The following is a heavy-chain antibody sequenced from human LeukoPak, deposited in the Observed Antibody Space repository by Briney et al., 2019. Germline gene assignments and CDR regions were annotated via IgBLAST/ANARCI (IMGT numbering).Heavy chain of an antibody. CDR1: GFTFSNYW. CDR3: ARDPSVTREDDAFDI. J-gene: IGHJ3*02. D-gene: IGHD4-17*01. CDR2: INSDGINT. V-gene: IGHV3-74*01. Sequence: PGGSLRLSCAASGFTFSNYWMHWVRHAPGKGLVWVSRINSDGINTSYADSVKGRFTISRDNAKNTLNLQMNSLRAEDTAVYYCARDPSVTREDDAFDIWGQGTMVTVSS.